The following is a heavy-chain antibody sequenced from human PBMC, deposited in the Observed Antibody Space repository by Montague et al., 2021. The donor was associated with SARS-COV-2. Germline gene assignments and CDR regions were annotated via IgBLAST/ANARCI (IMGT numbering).Heavy chain of an antibody. Sequence: SETLSLTCTVSGGSVSSDNWWTGVRQPPGKGLEWIGEIYHSGTTNYNPSLQRRVTMTVNKSRNHHSLNMMTVTAADTAMYYCALPLGGARFDPWGQGILVTVSS. CDR2: IYHSGTT. D-gene: IGHD3-10*01. J-gene: IGHJ5*02. V-gene: IGHV4-4*02. CDR1: GGSVSSDNW. CDR3: ALPLGGARFDP.